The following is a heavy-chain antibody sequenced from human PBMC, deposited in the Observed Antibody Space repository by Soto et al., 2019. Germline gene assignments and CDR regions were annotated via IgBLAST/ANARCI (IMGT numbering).Heavy chain of an antibody. V-gene: IGHV1-18*01. J-gene: IGHJ3*02. CDR1: GLSFTNSA. CDR2: ISAYTGKT. CDR3: ARDVYSGSGDAFDI. Sequence: ASVKVSCKACGLSFTNSAVQWVLQALGQRLEWIGWISAYTGKTDYAQNLQGRVTMTTDTSTGTAYLELRSLRSDDTAVYYCARDVYSGSGDAFDIWGQGTMVTVSS. D-gene: IGHD6-6*01.